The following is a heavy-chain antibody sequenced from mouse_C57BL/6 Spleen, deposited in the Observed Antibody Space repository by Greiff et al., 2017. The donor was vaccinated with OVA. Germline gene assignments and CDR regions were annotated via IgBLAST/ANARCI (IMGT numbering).Heavy chain of an antibody. CDR3: ARTIDYDYGPFAY. CDR1: GYTFTDYY. CDR2: INPNNGGT. V-gene: IGHV1-26*01. J-gene: IGHJ3*01. D-gene: IGHD2-4*01. Sequence: EVQLQQSGPELVKPGASVKISCKASGYTFTDYYMNWVKQSHGKSLEWIGDINPNNGGTSYNQKFKGKATLTVDKSSSTAYMEIRSLTSEDSAVYYCARTIDYDYGPFAYWGQGTLVTVSA.